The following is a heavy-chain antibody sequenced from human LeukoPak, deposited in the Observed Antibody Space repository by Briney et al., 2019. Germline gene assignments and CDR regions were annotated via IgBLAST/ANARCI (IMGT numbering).Heavy chain of an antibody. CDR3: ATLMVTDAFDI. CDR2: INHSGST. CDR1: GGSFSGYY. J-gene: IGHJ3*02. V-gene: IGHV4-34*01. D-gene: IGHD2-8*01. Sequence: PSETLSLTCAVYGGSFSGYYWSWIRQPPGKGLEWIGEINHSGSTNYNPSLKSRVTISVDTSKNQFSLKLSSVTAADTAVYYCATLMVTDAFDIWGQGTMVTVSS.